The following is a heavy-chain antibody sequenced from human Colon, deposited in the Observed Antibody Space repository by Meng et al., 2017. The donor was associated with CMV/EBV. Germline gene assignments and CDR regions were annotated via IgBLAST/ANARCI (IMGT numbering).Heavy chain of an antibody. Sequence: SETLSLTCADYGGSSSSYYWTWIRQPPGKGLEWIGEINHSGSTNYNPSLKSRVTISVDTSKNQFSLKLNSVTAADTAMYYCARGNSGSPLPYYYYFGMDVWGQGTTVTVSS. J-gene: IGHJ6*02. CDR1: GGSSSSYY. D-gene: IGHD6-6*01. CDR2: INHSGST. V-gene: IGHV4-34*01. CDR3: ARGNSGSPLPYYYYFGMDV.